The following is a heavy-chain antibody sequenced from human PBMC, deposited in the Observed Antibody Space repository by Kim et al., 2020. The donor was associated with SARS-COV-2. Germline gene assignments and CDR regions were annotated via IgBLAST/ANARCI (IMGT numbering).Heavy chain of an antibody. CDR3: AKDHLAAASDFDAMDV. V-gene: IGHV3-23*03. CDR2: IDSGGYRA. Sequence: GGSLRLSCAASGFTFSSYWMSWVRQAPGQGLEWVAAIDSGGYRAYYADSVRGRFSVSRDNSKDTVSLHMNSLRVEDTAVYYCAKDHLAAASDFDAMDVWG. CDR1: GFTFSSYW. D-gene: IGHD6-13*01. J-gene: IGHJ6*01.